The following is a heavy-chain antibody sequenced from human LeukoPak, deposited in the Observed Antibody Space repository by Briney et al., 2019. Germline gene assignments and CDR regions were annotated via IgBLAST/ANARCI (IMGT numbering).Heavy chain of an antibody. J-gene: IGHJ3*02. D-gene: IGHD1-1*01. CDR3: AKEDWNDVGYDAFDI. CDR2: ISSSGSGDNT. Sequence: PGGSLRLSCAASGVTLSTYAMSWARQAPGKGLEWVSGISSSGSGDNTYYADSVKGRFTISRDNSKNTLYLQMNSLRAEDTAVYYCAKEDWNDVGYDAFDIWGQGTMVTVSS. V-gene: IGHV3-23*01. CDR1: GVTLSTYA.